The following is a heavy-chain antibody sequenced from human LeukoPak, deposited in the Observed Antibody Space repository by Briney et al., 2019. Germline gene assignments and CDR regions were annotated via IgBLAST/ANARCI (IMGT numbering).Heavy chain of an antibody. D-gene: IGHD3-22*01. CDR1: GFTFSSYS. J-gene: IGHJ5*02. CDR3: ARERLSDYYDSSGFYP. V-gene: IGHV3-48*02. Sequence: GGSLRLSCSASGFTFSSYSMNWVRQAPGKELEWLSYITSSSTTIYYADSVRGRFTISRDNAKNSLYLQMNSLRDEDTAVYYCARERLSDYYDSSGFYPWGQGTLVTVSS. CDR2: ITSSSTTI.